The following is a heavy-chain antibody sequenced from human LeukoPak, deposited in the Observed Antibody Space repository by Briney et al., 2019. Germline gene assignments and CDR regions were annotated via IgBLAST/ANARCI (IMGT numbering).Heavy chain of an antibody. CDR1: GGSISSSY. D-gene: IGHD6-19*01. CDR2: IDNSGST. CDR3: ARAPLYSGGSGWSIYYFYAMDV. V-gene: IGHV4-59*01. J-gene: IGHJ6*02. Sequence: SQTLSLTCTVSGGSISSSYWSWVRQPPGKGLEWIGYIDNSGSTNYNPSLKSRVAISLDTPKSQFSLKLSSVTAADTAVYYCARAPLYSGGSGWSIYYFYAMDVWGQGTTVTVSS.